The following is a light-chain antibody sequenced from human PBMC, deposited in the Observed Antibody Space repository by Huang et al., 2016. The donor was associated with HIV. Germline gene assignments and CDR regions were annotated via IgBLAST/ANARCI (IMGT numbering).Light chain of an antibody. Sequence: EIVLTQSPATLSLSPGERATLSCRASQSVSSYLAWYQQKPGQAPRLLIYDASNRATSIPARFSGSGSGTDFTLTISSLEPEDFAVYYCQQRSNWPPETFGGGTKVEIK. CDR2: DAS. CDR1: QSVSSY. V-gene: IGKV3-11*01. J-gene: IGKJ4*01. CDR3: QQRSNWPPET.